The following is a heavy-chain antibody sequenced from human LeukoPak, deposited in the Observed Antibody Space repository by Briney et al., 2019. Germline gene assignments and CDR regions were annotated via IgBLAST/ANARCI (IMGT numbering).Heavy chain of an antibody. V-gene: IGHV4-59*08. CDR1: GGSISSFY. CDR3: ARHPGSDGDLTWYFDV. D-gene: IGHD4-17*01. Sequence: SETLSLTCTVSGGSISSFYWSWIRQPPGKGLEWIGSIYYSGSTNYNPSLKTRVTISVDTSKNQFSLKLSSVTAADTAVYYCARHPGSDGDLTWYFDVWGRGTLVTLSS. CDR2: IYYSGST. J-gene: IGHJ2*01.